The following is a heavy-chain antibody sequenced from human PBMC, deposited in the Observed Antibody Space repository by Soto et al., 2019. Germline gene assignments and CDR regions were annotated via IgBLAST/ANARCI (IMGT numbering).Heavy chain of an antibody. J-gene: IGHJ4*02. CDR1: GFTFSSYG. Sequence: QVQLVESGGGVVQPGRSLRLSCAASGFTFSSYGMHWVRQAPGKGLEWVAVISYDGSNKYYADSVKGRFTISRDNSKNTLYLQMNSLRAEDTAVYYCAKDRDSSGYYWDYWGQGTLVIVSS. D-gene: IGHD3-22*01. CDR2: ISYDGSNK. V-gene: IGHV3-30*18. CDR3: AKDRDSSGYYWDY.